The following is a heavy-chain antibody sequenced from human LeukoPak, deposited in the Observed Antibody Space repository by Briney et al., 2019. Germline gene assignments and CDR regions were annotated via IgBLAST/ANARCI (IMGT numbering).Heavy chain of an antibody. D-gene: IGHD2-15*01. CDR3: ARGGYCSGGSCRNYYMDV. CDR1: GFTFSSYW. J-gene: IGHJ6*03. Sequence: PGGSLRLSCAASGFTFSSYWMSWVRQAPGKGLEWVANIKQVGSEKYYVDSVKGRFTISRDNATNSLYLQMNSLRAEDTAVYYCARGGYCSGGSCRNYYMDVWGKGTTVTVSS. V-gene: IGHV3-7*01. CDR2: IKQVGSEK.